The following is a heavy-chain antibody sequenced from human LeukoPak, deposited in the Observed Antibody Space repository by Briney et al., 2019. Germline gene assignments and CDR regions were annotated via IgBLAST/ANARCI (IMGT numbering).Heavy chain of an antibody. J-gene: IGHJ4*02. Sequence: KSGGSLRLSCAASGFTFSSYSMNWVRQAPGKGLEWVSSISSSSSYIYYADSVKGRFTISRDNAKNSLHLQMNSLRAEDTAVYYCARRVYSSSSFDYWGQGTLVTVSS. CDR2: ISSSSSYI. CDR1: GFTFSSYS. V-gene: IGHV3-21*01. CDR3: ARRVYSSSSFDY. D-gene: IGHD6-13*01.